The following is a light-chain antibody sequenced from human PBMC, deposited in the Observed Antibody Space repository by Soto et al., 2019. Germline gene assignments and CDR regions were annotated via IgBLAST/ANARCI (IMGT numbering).Light chain of an antibody. CDR1: NSGSKN. CDR3: QVWDSSTV. J-gene: IGLJ2*01. V-gene: IGLV3-9*01. Sequence: SYELTQPLSVSVALGQTARITCGGNNSGSKNVHWYQQKPGQAPVLVIYRDSNRPSGIPGRFSGSNSGNTATLTISRAQAGDEADYYCQVWDSSTVFGGGTKLTVL. CDR2: RDS.